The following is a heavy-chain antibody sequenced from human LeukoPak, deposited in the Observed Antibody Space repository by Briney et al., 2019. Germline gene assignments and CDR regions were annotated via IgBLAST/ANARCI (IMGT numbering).Heavy chain of an antibody. V-gene: IGHV3-23*01. CDR1: GFTFSSYA. D-gene: IGHD5-18*01. J-gene: IGHJ5*02. Sequence: GWSLRLSCAASGFTFSSYAMSWVRQAPGKGLEWVSGVSGSGDSTYYADSMKGRFTISRDNSKNTLYPQMNSLRAEDTAVYFCAKDAFRGYSYGYRVSMVWFDQWGQGILVTVSS. CDR2: VSGSGDST. CDR3: AKDAFRGYSYGYRVSMVWFDQ.